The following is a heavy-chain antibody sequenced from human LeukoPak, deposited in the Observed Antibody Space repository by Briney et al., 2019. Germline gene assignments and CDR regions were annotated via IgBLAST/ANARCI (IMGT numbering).Heavy chain of an antibody. CDR3: ATGPRYYDISPPEY. D-gene: IGHD3-9*01. Sequence: PGGSLRLSCVTSGLTFRTYGMHWVRQAPGKGLEWVAVIWYDGSNKRYGDSVKGRFTISRDNSKSTLYLQMDSLRAEDSAVYYCATGPRYYDISPPEYWGQGTLVTVSS. CDR1: GLTFRTYG. V-gene: IGHV3-33*01. CDR2: IWYDGSNK. J-gene: IGHJ4*02.